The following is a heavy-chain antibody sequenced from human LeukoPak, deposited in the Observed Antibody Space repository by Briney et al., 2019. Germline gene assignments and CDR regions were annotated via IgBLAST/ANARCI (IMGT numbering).Heavy chain of an antibody. CDR2: IAPGDSDT. V-gene: IGHV5-51*01. Sequence: GESLKISCKGFGXTFTSHWSGWVRQMPGKGLEWMGIIAPGDSDTRYSPSFQGQVTISADKSISTAYLHWSSPKASDTAMFYCARLLRSSDYSRIDVWGQGTTVTVSS. D-gene: IGHD3-22*01. CDR1: GXTFTSHW. CDR3: ARLLRSSDYSRIDV. J-gene: IGHJ6*02.